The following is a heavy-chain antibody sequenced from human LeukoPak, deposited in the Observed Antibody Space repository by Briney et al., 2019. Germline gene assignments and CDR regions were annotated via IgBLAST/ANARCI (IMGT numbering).Heavy chain of an antibody. CDR2: ISAYNGNT. V-gene: IGHV1-18*01. J-gene: IGHJ3*02. Sequence: ASVKVSCKASGYTFTSYGISWVRQAPGQGLEWMGWISAYNGNTNYAQKLQGRVTMTTDTSTSTAYMELRSLRSDDTAVYYCAATVTTRSADAFDIWGQGTMVTVSS. CDR1: GYTFTSYG. D-gene: IGHD4-17*01. CDR3: AATVTTRSADAFDI.